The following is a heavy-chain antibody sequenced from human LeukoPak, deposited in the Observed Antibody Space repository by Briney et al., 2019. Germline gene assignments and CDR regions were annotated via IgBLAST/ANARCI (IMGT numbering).Heavy chain of an antibody. CDR2: IYYDGDT. CDR3: VRDRAVGAAAQYMDV. V-gene: IGHV3-53*01. Sequence: ETLSLTCTVSGGSISSYYWSWIRQPPGKGLEWVSVIYYDGDTYYADSVRGRFTISRDNSKNTLWLQMNSLRAEDTAVYYCVRDRAVGAAAQYMDVWGKGTTVTVSS. CDR1: GGSISSYY. J-gene: IGHJ6*03. D-gene: IGHD6-13*01.